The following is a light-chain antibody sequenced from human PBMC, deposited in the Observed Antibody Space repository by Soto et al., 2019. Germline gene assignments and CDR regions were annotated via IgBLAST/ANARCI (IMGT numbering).Light chain of an antibody. J-gene: IGKJ1*01. Sequence: RASQSVGGDLAWYQRKPGQAPRLLIYGASTRATGIPARFSGSGSGTEFNLTISSLQPDDFATYYCQHYNSYSEAFGQGTKVDIK. CDR1: QSVGGD. V-gene: IGKV3-15*01. CDR3: QHYNSYSEA. CDR2: GAS.